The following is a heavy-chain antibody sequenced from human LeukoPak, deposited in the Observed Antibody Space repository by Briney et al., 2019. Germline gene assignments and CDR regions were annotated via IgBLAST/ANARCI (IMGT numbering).Heavy chain of an antibody. CDR3: ATSLHIVVGQFDY. Sequence: SETLSLTCTVSGGSISSYYWSWIRQPPGKGLEWIGYIYYSGSTNYNPSHKSRVTISVDTSKNQFSLKLSSVAAADTAVYYCATSLHIVVGQFDYWGQGTLVTVSS. J-gene: IGHJ4*02. V-gene: IGHV4-59*01. CDR1: GGSISSYY. CDR2: IYYSGST. D-gene: IGHD2-21*01.